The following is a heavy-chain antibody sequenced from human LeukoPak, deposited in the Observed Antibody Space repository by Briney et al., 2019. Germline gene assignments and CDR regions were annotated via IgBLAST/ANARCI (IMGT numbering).Heavy chain of an antibody. D-gene: IGHD1-1*01. Sequence: PSETLSLTCTVSGGSISSYYWSWIRQPPGKGLEWIGYIYYSGSTNYNPSLKSRVTISVDTSKNQFSLKLSSVTAADTAVYYCARGYYNWNDFDYWGQGTLVTVSS. J-gene: IGHJ4*02. CDR1: GGSISSYY. V-gene: IGHV4-59*01. CDR3: ARGYYNWNDFDY. CDR2: IYYSGST.